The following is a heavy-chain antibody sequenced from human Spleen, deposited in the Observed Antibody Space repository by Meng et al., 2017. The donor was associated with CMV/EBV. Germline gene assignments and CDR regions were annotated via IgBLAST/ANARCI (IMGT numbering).Heavy chain of an antibody. CDR1: GFTFSNAW. Sequence: CAASGFTFSNAWMSWVRQAPGKGLEWVGRIKSTTDGGTTDYAAPVKGRFTISRDDSKNTLYLQMNSLKTEDTAVYYCTTGGGYGNFDYWGQGTLVTVSS. J-gene: IGHJ4*02. CDR3: TTGGGYGNFDY. D-gene: IGHD4-17*01. CDR2: IKSTTDGGTT. V-gene: IGHV3-15*01.